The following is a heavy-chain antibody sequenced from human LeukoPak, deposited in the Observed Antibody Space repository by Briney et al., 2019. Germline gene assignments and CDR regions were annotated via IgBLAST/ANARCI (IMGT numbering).Heavy chain of an antibody. D-gene: IGHD6-13*01. CDR3: AKDQDPEMQQLDDFDY. J-gene: IGHJ4*02. CDR1: GFTFSSYS. Sequence: GGSLRLSCAASGFTFSSYSMNWVRQAPGKGLEWVSSISSSSSYIYYADSVKGRFTISRDNAKTSLYLQMNSLRAEDTAVYYCAKDQDPEMQQLDDFDYWGQGTLVTVSS. CDR2: ISSSSSYI. V-gene: IGHV3-21*04.